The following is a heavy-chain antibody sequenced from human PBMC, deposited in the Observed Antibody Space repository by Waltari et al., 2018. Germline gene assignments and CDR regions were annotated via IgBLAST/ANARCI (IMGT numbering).Heavy chain of an antibody. Sequence: EVQLVESGGGLVQPGGSLRLSCAASGFTFSSYWMSWVRQAPGKGPGCVAKLKQEGSEKYSVDSGKGRFTIARDNAKNSLYLQMNSLRAEDTAVYYCARSDYGFDPWGQGTLVTVSS. CDR3: ARSDYGFDP. J-gene: IGHJ5*02. CDR2: LKQEGSEK. V-gene: IGHV3-7*01. D-gene: IGHD4-17*01. CDR1: GFTFSSYW.